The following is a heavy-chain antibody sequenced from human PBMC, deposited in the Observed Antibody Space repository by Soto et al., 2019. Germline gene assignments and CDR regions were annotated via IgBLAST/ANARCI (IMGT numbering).Heavy chain of an antibody. CDR1: GGSISSYY. CDR2: IYYSGST. CDR3: ARRYGGAFDI. J-gene: IGHJ3*02. V-gene: IGHV4-59*01. D-gene: IGHD4-17*01. Sequence: SETLSLTCTVSGGSISSYYWSWIRQPPGKGLEWIGYIYYSGSTNYNPSLKSRVTISVDMSKNQFSLKLSSVTAADPAVYYCARRYGGAFDIWGQRTMVTVSS.